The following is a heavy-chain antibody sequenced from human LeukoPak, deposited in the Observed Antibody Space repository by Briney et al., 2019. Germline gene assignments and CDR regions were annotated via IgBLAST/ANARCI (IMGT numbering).Heavy chain of an antibody. CDR2: IWSDGSNK. CDR3: ARVTMVAGASYNWFVV. D-gene: IGHD2-15*01. CDR1: GFTFSNYG. J-gene: IGHJ5*02. V-gene: IGHV3-33*01. Sequence: GGSLRLSCAASGFTFSNYGMHWVRQAPGKGPECVAVIWSDGSNKHYADSARGRFTISRDNSKNTLYLQMNSLRADDTAVYYCARVTMVAGASYNWFVVWGQGTLVTVST.